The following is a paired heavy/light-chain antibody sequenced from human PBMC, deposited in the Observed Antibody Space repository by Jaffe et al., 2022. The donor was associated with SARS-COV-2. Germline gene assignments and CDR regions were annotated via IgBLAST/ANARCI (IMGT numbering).Light chain of an antibody. J-gene: IGKJ4*01. V-gene: IGKV3-11*01. CDR3: QQRHNWPKT. Sequence: EIVLTQSPATLSLSPGERATLSCRASQSVSNDLAWYQQRPGQAPRLLIYDASDRATGVPARFSGSGSGTDFTLTISSLEPEDFTVYYCQQRHNWPKTFGGGTKVEIK. CDR1: QSVSND. CDR2: DAS.
Heavy chain of an antibody. CDR2: VSSSSTYI. V-gene: IGHV3-21*01. D-gene: IGHD6-13*01. CDR1: GFTFSTYS. CDR3: ARDGITAGSYYYGMDV. J-gene: IGHJ6*02. Sequence: EVQLVESGGGLVKPGGSLRLSCAASGFTFSTYSMTWVRQAPGKGLEWVSSVSSSSTYIYYADSVKGRFTISRDNAENSLFLQMNSLRAEDTAVYYCARDGITAGSYYYGMDVWGQGTTVTVSS.